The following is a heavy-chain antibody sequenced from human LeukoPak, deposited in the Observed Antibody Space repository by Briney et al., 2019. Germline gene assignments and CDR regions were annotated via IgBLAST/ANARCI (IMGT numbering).Heavy chain of an antibody. CDR1: GFTFSSYE. CDR3: SRTWRFRNYGY. D-gene: IGHD1-7*01. CDR2: ISSSGSSI. V-gene: IGHV3-48*03. Sequence: GGSLRLSCAASGFTFSSYEMNWVRQAPGKGLEWISYISSSGSSISYADSVKGRFTISRDNSKNSLFLQMNSLRADDTAVYYCSRTWRFRNYGYWGQGTLVTVSS. J-gene: IGHJ4*02.